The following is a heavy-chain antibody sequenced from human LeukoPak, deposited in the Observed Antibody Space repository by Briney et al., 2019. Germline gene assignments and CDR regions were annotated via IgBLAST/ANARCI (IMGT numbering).Heavy chain of an antibody. CDR1: GSTFDDYA. J-gene: IGHJ4*02. CDR2: ISWNSGSI. V-gene: IGHV3-9*03. D-gene: IGHD3-10*01. Sequence: GGSLRLSCAASGSTFDDYAMHWVRQAPGKGLECVSGISWNSGSIGYADSVKGRFTISRDNAKNSLYLQMNSLRAEDMALYYCAKAKGSLLWFGELSLDYWGQGTLVTVSS. CDR3: AKAKGSLLWFGELSLDY.